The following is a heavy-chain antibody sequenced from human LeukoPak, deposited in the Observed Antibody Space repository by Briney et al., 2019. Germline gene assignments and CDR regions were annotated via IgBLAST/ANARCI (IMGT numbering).Heavy chain of an antibody. D-gene: IGHD5-18*01. CDR3: ARAGYSYGTGYYFDY. V-gene: IGHV4-34*01. J-gene: IGHJ4*02. CDR1: GGSFSGYY. Sequence: SETLSLTCAVYGGSFSGYYWSWIRQPPGKGLEWIGEINHSGSTNYNPSLKSRVTISLDTSKNQFSLKLSSVTAADAAVYYCARAGYSYGTGYYFDYWGQGALVTVSS. CDR2: INHSGST.